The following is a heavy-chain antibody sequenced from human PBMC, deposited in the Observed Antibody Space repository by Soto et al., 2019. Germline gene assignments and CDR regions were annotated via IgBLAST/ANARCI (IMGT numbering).Heavy chain of an antibody. CDR1: GGSISSGGYY. CDR2: IYYSGST. CDR3: ARRLLRGYSYAFDY. V-gene: IGHV4-31*03. J-gene: IGHJ4*02. Sequence: SETLSLTCTVSGGSISSGGYYWSWIRQHPGEGLEWIGYIYYSGSTYYNPSLKSRVTISVDTSKNQFSLKLSSVTAADTAVYYCARRLLRGYSYAFDYWGQGTLVTVSS. D-gene: IGHD5-18*01.